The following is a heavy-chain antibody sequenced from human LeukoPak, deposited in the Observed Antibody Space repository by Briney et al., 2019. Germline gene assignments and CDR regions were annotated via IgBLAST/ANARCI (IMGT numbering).Heavy chain of an antibody. V-gene: IGHV3-23*01. CDR3: AKDIVYCSSTSCYNYIDY. CDR2: ISGSGGST. Sequence: GGSLRLSCAASGFTFSSYAMSWVRQAPGKRLEWVSAISGSGGSTYYADSVKGRFTISRDNSKNTLYLQMNSLRAEDTAVYYCAKDIVYCSSTSCYNYIDYWGQGTLVTVSS. D-gene: IGHD2-2*02. CDR1: GFTFSSYA. J-gene: IGHJ4*02.